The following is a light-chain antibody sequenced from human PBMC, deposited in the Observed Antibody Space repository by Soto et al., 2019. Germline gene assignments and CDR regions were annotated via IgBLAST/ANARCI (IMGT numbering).Light chain of an antibody. V-gene: IGLV1-40*01. CDR1: SSNIGAGYD. Sequence: QSVLKQPPSVSGAPGQRVTFSCTGSSSNIGAGYDVHWYQQLPGAAPKLLIYGNNNRPSGVPDRFSGSKSGTSASLAITGLQAEDEADYYCQSYDSSLSGLWVFGGGTKLTV. CDR2: GNN. CDR3: QSYDSSLSGLWV. J-gene: IGLJ3*02.